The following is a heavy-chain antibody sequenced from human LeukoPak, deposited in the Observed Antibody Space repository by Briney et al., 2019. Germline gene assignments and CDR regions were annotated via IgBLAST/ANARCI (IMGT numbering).Heavy chain of an antibody. D-gene: IGHD3-22*01. Sequence: PGGSLRLSCAASGFTFSSYSMNWVRQAPGKGLEWVSSISSSSSYIYYADSVEGRFTISRDNAKNSLYLQMNSLRAEDTAVYYCARDGYYYDRSGDGSPSRTADYWGQGTLVTVSS. CDR1: GFTFSSYS. V-gene: IGHV3-21*01. J-gene: IGHJ4*02. CDR3: ARDGYYYDRSGDGSPSRTADY. CDR2: ISSSSSYI.